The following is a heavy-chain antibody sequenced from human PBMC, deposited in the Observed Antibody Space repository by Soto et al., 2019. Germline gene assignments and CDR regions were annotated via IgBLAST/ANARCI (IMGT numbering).Heavy chain of an antibody. CDR2: IRSKAYGGTT. D-gene: IGHD3-10*01. J-gene: IGHJ6*02. CDR3: TRRQRLPHRGRPGPYYYGMDV. V-gene: IGHV3-49*03. Sequence: GGSLRLSCTASGFTFGDYAMSWFRQAPGKGLEWVGFIRSKAYGGTTEYAASVKGRFTISRDDSKSIAYLQMNSLKTEDTAVYYCTRRQRLPHRGRPGPYYYGMDVWGQGTTVTVAS. CDR1: GFTFGDYA.